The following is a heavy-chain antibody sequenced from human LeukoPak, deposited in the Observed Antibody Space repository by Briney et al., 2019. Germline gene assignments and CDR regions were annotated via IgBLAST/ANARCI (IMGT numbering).Heavy chain of an antibody. CDR1: GGSISSSSYY. V-gene: IGHV4-39*01. J-gene: IGHJ4*02. CDR3: ARQWSSSWYFDY. D-gene: IGHD6-19*01. Sequence: SETLSPTCTVSGGSISSSSYYWGWIRQPPGKGLEWIGSIYYSGSTYYTPSLKSRLTISVDTSKNQFSLKLNSVTAADTAVYYCARQWSSSWYFDYWGQGTLVTVSS. CDR2: IYYSGST.